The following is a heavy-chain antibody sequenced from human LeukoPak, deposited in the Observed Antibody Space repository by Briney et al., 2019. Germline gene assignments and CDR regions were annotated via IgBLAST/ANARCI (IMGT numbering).Heavy chain of an antibody. J-gene: IGHJ4*02. CDR1: GYSITSAYY. V-gene: IGHV4-38-2*02. CDR3: ARRKGFGEGYFDS. CDR2: IYYSRST. Sequence: SETLSLTCTVSGYSITSAYYWGWIRQPPGKGLESIGSIYYSRSTYYSPSLKSRVTISVDTSKNQFSLKLTSVTAADTAVYYCARRKGFGEGYFDSWGQGTLVTVSS. D-gene: IGHD3-10*01.